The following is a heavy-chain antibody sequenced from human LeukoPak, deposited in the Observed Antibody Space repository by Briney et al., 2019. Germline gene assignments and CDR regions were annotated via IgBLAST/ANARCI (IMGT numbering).Heavy chain of an antibody. CDR1: GVTFSDYY. Sequence: PGGSLRLSCAASGVTFSDYYMSWIRQAPGKGLQWVSYIGTGGSITYYADSVKGRFTISRDNAKNSLYPQMNSLRAEDTAVYYCASEMATTDYFDYWGQGTLVTVSS. V-gene: IGHV3-11*04. D-gene: IGHD5-24*01. CDR3: ASEMATTDYFDY. CDR2: IGTGGSIT. J-gene: IGHJ4*02.